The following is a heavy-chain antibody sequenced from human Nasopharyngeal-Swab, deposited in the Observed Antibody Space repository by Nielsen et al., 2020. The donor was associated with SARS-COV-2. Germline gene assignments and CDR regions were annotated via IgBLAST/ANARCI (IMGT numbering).Heavy chain of an antibody. CDR3: AHYASAAY. Sequence: GESLKISCADSGFNFNTSWMTWVRQAPGKGLEWVANINPDGSEMQYVDSVKGRFTISRDNAENSLYLHMNGLRGDDTAVYYCAHYASAAYWGQGTLVTVSS. D-gene: IGHD2-2*01. J-gene: IGHJ4*02. CDR1: GFNFNTSW. CDR2: INPDGSEM. V-gene: IGHV3-7*03.